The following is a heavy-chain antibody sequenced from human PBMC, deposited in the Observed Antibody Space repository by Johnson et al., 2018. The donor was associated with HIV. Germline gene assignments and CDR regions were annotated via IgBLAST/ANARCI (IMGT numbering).Heavy chain of an antibody. J-gene: IGHJ3*02. V-gene: IGHV3-66*01. CDR3: GSLGDGHQKGAFEI. D-gene: IGHD3-16*01. CDR1: GFTFASSA. CDR2: IYSGGTT. Sequence: VQLVESGGGLEQPGGSLRLSCAASGFTFASSAMSWVRQAPGKGLEWVSVIYSGGTTYYADSVKGRFTISRDTSENTVYLQMNSLRVEDTAVYFCGSLGDGHQKGAFEIWGHGTMVTVSS.